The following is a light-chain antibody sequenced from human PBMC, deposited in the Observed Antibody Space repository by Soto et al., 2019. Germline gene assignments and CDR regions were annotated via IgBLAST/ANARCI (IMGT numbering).Light chain of an antibody. CDR3: QQYGSSGT. CDR2: GAS. V-gene: IGKV3-20*01. J-gene: IGKJ1*01. CDR1: QSVSSSY. Sequence: EIVLTQSPGTMSLSPGERATLSCRASQSVSSSYLAWYQQKPGQAPRLLIYGASSRATGIPDRFSGSGSGTDSTLTIRRLQPEDFAVYYCQQYGSSGTFGQGTKVDIK.